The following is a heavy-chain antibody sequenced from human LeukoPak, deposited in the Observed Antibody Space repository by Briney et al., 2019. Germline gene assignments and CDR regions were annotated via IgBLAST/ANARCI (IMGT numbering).Heavy chain of an antibody. CDR1: GGSISSSY. CDR2: IYSGST. CDR3: ARSAGTGNYYYGMDV. D-gene: IGHD6-19*01. Sequence: PSETLSLTCTVSGGSISSSYWTWIRQPPGKGLEWIGYIYSGSTNYNPSLRSRVTISVDTSKNQFSLKVSSVTAADTAVYYCARSAGTGNYYYGMDVWGQGTTVTVSS. J-gene: IGHJ6*02. V-gene: IGHV4-59*08.